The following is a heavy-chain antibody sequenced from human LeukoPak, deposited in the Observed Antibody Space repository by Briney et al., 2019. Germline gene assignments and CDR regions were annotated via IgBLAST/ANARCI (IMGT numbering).Heavy chain of an antibody. CDR1: GFTIGSFA. CDR3: TKPLQDVISPAYDC. V-gene: IGHV3-23*01. D-gene: IGHD2/OR15-2a*01. CDR2: ISSGDYT. Sequence: TGGSLRLSCAASGFTIGSFAMSWVRQAPGKGLEWVSTISSGDYTYYADSVKGRFTISRDNSVNTLYLQLNGLSGEDTAVYFCTKPLQDVISPAYDCWGQGTLVTVSS. J-gene: IGHJ4*02.